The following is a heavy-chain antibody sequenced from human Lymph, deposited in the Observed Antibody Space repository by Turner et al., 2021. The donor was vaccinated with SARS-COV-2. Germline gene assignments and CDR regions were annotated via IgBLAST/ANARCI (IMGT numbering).Heavy chain of an antibody. CDR3: ATLISNWKILTGRYYFDF. J-gene: IGHJ4*02. D-gene: IGHD1-1*01. V-gene: IGHV1-24*01. CDR2: FDPEDGET. CDR1: GDTLTELS. Sequence: QVQLVQSGAAVTKPGAPVKVSCKVSGDTLTELSIHWVRQAPGKGLQWMGGFDPEDGETIYAQKCQGRVTMTEDTSTDTAYMELSRLRSEDTAVYYCATLISNWKILTGRYYFDFWGQGTLVTVSS.